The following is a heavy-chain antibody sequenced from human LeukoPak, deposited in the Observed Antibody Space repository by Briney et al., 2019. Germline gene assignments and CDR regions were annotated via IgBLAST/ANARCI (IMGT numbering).Heavy chain of an antibody. V-gene: IGHV1-69*13. CDR2: IIPIFGTA. Sequence: SVKVSCKASGGTFSSYAISWVRQAPGQGLEWMGGIIPIFGTANYAQKFQGRVTITADESTSTAYMELSSLRSEDTAVYYCAKVGRGVRGIIISVGWFDSWGQGTLVTVSS. J-gene: IGHJ5*01. D-gene: IGHD3-10*01. CDR1: GGTFSSYA. CDR3: AKVGRGVRGIIISVGWFDS.